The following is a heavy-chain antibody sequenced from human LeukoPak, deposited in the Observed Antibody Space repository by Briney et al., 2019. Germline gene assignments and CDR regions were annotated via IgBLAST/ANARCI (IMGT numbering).Heavy chain of an antibody. J-gene: IGHJ4*02. V-gene: IGHV3-11*06. CDR2: ISSNGSYT. CDR1: GFTFSDYY. D-gene: IGHD2-21*01. Sequence: GGSLRLSCAASGFTFSDYYMSWIRQAPGKGLEWVSYISSNGSYTNYADSVKGRFTISRDNAKNSLYLQMNSLRAEDTAVYYCARVNSIGFDYWGQETLVTVSS. CDR3: ARVNSIGFDY.